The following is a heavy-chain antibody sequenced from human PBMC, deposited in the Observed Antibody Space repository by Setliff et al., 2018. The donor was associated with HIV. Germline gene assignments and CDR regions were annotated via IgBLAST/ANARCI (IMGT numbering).Heavy chain of an antibody. D-gene: IGHD3-16*01. J-gene: IGHJ3*01. CDR3: ARGGRSWFQNFHGAFDV. Sequence: PSETLSLTCAVSGYSISSDYFRGWIRQSPGKGLEWIGSFYQSGNIYYNPSLKSRVTISVDTSKNQFSLRLTSVTAADTAVYYCARGGRSWFQNFHGAFDVWGQGTMVTVSS. CDR1: GYSISSDYF. V-gene: IGHV4-38-2*01. CDR2: FYQSGNI.